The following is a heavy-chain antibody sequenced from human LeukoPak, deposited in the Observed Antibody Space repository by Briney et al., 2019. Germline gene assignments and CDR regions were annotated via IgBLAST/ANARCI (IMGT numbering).Heavy chain of an antibody. V-gene: IGHV4-59*01. CDR1: GGSISSDY. J-gene: IGHJ4*02. Sequence: SETLSLTCTVSGGSISSDYWSWIRQPPGKGLEWIGYIYYSGSTNYNPSLKSRVTISVDTSKNQFSLKLSSVTAADTAVYYCARVTPVAGIAYDYWGQGTLVTVSS. CDR2: IYYSGST. CDR3: ARVTPVAGIAYDY. D-gene: IGHD6-19*01.